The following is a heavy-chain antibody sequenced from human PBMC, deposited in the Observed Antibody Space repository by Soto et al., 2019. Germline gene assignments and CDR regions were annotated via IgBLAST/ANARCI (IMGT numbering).Heavy chain of an antibody. Sequence: QVQLVQSGAEVKKPGASVKVSCKASGYTFTSYGISSVRQAPGQGLEWMGWISAYNGNTNYAQKLQGRVTMTTDTSTSTAYMELRSLRSDDTAVYYCARRGTYYYDSSGHDPKDIWGQGTMVTVSS. CDR2: ISAYNGNT. CDR1: GYTFTSYG. D-gene: IGHD3-22*01. J-gene: IGHJ3*02. CDR3: ARRGTYYYDSSGHDPKDI. V-gene: IGHV1-18*01.